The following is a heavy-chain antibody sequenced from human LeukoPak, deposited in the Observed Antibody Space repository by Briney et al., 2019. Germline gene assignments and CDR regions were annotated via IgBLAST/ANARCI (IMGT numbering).Heavy chain of an antibody. V-gene: IGHV7-4-1*02. CDR2: INTNTGNP. CDR1: GYTFTSYA. CDR3: ARGGDRNYYYYGMDV. J-gene: IGHJ6*02. Sequence: ASVKVSCKVSGYTFTSYAMNWVRQAPGQGLEWMGWINTNTGNPTYAQGFTGRFVFSLDTSVSTAYLQISSLKAEDTAVYYCARGGDRNYYYYGMDVWGQGTTVTVSS. D-gene: IGHD4-17*01.